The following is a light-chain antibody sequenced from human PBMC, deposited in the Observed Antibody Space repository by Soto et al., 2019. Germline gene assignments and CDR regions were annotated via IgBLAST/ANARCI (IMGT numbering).Light chain of an antibody. CDR2: DAS. V-gene: IGKV3-11*01. Sequence: EVVLTQSPVTLSLSPGERATLSCRASQSFRGLLAWYQQKPGQAPRLLIYDASTRATGVPARFSGSGSGTDFTLTISSLEPEDFAVYYCHQRSNWPPDTFGQGTRL. CDR3: HQRSNWPPDT. CDR1: QSFRGL. J-gene: IGKJ5*01.